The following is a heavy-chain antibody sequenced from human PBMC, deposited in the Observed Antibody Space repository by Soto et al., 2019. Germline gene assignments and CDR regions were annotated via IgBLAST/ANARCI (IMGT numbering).Heavy chain of an antibody. CDR2: IYYSGSA. D-gene: IGHD6-6*01. CDR1: GGSISDFY. Sequence: SETLSLTCTVSGGSISDFYWSWIRQPPGKGLEWIGYIYYSGSANYNPSLKSRVTISVDTSKNQFSLNLRSMSPADTAVYYCARVGGLAARTFDYWGPGTLVTVSS. CDR3: ARVGGLAARTFDY. J-gene: IGHJ4*02. V-gene: IGHV4-59*01.